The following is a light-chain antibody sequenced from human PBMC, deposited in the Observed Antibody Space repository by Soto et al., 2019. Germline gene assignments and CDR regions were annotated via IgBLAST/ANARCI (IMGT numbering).Light chain of an antibody. CDR1: SSDVGGYDY. J-gene: IGLJ1*01. CDR2: EVT. CDR3: SSYGGRNNYV. Sequence: SVLSQPPSASGSPGQSVTISCTGTSSDVGGYDYVSWYQQHPGKAPKLMIYEVTKRPSGVPDRFSGSKSGYTASLTVSGLQAEDEADYYCSSYGGRNNYVFGTGTKVTVL. V-gene: IGLV2-8*01.